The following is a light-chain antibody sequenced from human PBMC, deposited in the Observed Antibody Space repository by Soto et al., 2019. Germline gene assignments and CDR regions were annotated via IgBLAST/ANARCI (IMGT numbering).Light chain of an antibody. Sequence: DIHLTQSPSSLSASVGDRVTITCRASQAITNNLAWYQQKPGNPPKLLIYEESTLHSGVPSRFSGRKVGTQFILTIDSLQPEDFETYYCQQVKSYPRTFGGGTKVDIX. CDR1: QAITNN. CDR2: EES. J-gene: IGKJ4*01. CDR3: QQVKSYPRT. V-gene: IGKV1-9*01.